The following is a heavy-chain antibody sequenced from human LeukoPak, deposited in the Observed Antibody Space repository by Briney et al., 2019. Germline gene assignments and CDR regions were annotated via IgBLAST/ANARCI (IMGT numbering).Heavy chain of an antibody. CDR2: INSDGGGA. V-gene: IGHV3-74*01. Sequence: SGGSLRLSCAASGTTFGNNWMHWARQGPGKGLVWISRINSDGGGAIYADSVKGRFTVSRDNAKNTLYLQMNSLRAEDTAVYYCARDVPHNWFDTWGQGTLVTVSS. J-gene: IGHJ5*02. CDR3: ARDVPHNWFDT. CDR1: GTTFGNNW.